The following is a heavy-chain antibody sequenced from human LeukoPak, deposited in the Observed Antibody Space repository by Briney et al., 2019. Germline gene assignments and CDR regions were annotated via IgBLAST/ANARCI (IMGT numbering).Heavy chain of an antibody. J-gene: IGHJ4*02. V-gene: IGHV3-74*03. CDR1: GFTFSSAW. Sequence: GGSLRLSCAASGFTFSSAWMHWLRQAPGTGLVWVSRITDDATTTYADSVRGRFTISRDNAKNILYLQMNSLRAEDTAVYYCVRDRVGPDYWGQGTLVTVSS. CDR2: ITDDATT. CDR3: VRDRVGPDY. D-gene: IGHD1-26*01.